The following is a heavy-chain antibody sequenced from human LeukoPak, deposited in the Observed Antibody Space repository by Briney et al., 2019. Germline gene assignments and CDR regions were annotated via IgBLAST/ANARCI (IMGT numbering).Heavy chain of an antibody. CDR1: GYTFTSYY. Sequence: ASVKVSCKASGYTFTSYYMHWVRQAPGQGLEWMGIINPSGGSTSYAQKFQGRVTMTRDTSTSTVYMELSSLRSEDTAVYYCARGYYDSSGYEPQTHDAFDIWGQGTMVTVSS. CDR3: ARGYYDSSGYEPQTHDAFDI. V-gene: IGHV1-46*01. CDR2: INPSGGST. D-gene: IGHD3-22*01. J-gene: IGHJ3*02.